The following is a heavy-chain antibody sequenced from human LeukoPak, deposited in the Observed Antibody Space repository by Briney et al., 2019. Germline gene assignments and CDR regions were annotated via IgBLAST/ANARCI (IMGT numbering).Heavy chain of an antibody. V-gene: IGHV4-39*01. D-gene: IGHD3-9*01. J-gene: IGHJ4*02. Sequence: SETLSLTCTVSGGSISSSSYYWGWIRQPPGKGLEWSGRIYYSGSTYYNPSLKSRVTISVYTSKNEFSLKLSSVTAADTAVYYCARHGSVAYYDILTGYGARGYFDYWGQGTLVSVSS. CDR2: IYYSGST. CDR1: GGSISSSSYY. CDR3: ARHGSVAYYDILTGYGARGYFDY.